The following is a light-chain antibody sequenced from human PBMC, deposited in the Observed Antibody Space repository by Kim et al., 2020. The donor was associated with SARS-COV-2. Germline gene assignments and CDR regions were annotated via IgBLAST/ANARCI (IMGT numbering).Light chain of an antibody. CDR3: AAWDASLSARL. V-gene: IGLV1-47*02. CDR2: GNT. Sequence: GQSVTIPCSGGASNIANTYVYWYQQLPGAAPKLLIYGNTQRPSGVPDRFSGSKSGTSASLAISELRPEDEADYYCAAWDASLSARLFGGGTQLTVL. CDR1: ASNIANTY. J-gene: IGLJ2*01.